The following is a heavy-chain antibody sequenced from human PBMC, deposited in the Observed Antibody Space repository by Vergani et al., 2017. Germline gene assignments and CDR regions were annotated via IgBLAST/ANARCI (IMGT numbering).Heavy chain of an antibody. Sequence: QVQLVQSGAEVKKPGASVKVSCKASGYTFTGYYMHWVRQAPGQGLEWMGWINPNSGGTNYAQKFQGRVTMTRDTSISTAYMELSSLRSEDTAVYYCARVPSPGRGYCSGGSCYSVRYYFDYWGQGTLVTVSS. V-gene: IGHV1-2*02. CDR2: INPNSGGT. CDR1: GYTFTGYY. D-gene: IGHD2-15*01. J-gene: IGHJ4*02. CDR3: ARVPSPGRGYCSGGSCYSVRYYFDY.